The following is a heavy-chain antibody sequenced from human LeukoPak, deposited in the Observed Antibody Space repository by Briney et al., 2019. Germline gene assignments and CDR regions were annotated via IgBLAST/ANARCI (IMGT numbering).Heavy chain of an antibody. Sequence: QPGRSLRLSCAASGFTFSSYGMHWVRQAPGKGLEGVAVISYDGSNKYYADSVKGRFTISRDNSKNTLYLQMNSLRAEDTAVYYCAKGGYYDSSGYYPLGDVWGQGTTVTVSS. J-gene: IGHJ6*02. CDR2: ISYDGSNK. D-gene: IGHD3-22*01. V-gene: IGHV3-30*18. CDR3: AKGGYYDSSGYYPLGDV. CDR1: GFTFSSYG.